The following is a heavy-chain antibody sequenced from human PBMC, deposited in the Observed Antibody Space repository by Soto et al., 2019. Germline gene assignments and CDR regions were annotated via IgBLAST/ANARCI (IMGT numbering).Heavy chain of an antibody. D-gene: IGHD6-19*01. CDR3: ARLAVAGTSYYYYGMDV. CDR1: GYSFTSYW. Sequence: PGESLKISCKGSGYSFTSYWISWVRQMPGKGLEWMGRIDPSDSYTNYSPSFQGHVAISADKSISTAYLQWSSLKASDTAMYYCARLAVAGTSYYYYGMDVWGQGTTVTVS. J-gene: IGHJ6*02. CDR2: IDPSDSYT. V-gene: IGHV5-10-1*01.